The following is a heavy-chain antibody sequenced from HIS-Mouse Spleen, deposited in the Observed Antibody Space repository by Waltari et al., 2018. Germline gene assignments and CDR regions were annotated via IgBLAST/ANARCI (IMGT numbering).Heavy chain of an antibody. D-gene: IGHD1-7*01. Sequence: QLQLQESGPGLVKPSETLSLTCTVSGGSISSSSYYWGWIRQPPGKGLEWIGSIYYSGSTSYNPSLKRRVTISVDTSKNQFSLKLSSVTAADTAVYYCARLELLGFDYWGQGTLVTVSS. V-gene: IGHV4-39*07. J-gene: IGHJ4*02. CDR3: ARLELLGFDY. CDR1: GGSISSSSYY. CDR2: IYYSGST.